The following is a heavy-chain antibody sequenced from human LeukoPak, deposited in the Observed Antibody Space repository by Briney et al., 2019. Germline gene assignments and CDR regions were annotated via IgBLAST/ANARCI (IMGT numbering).Heavy chain of an antibody. CDR3: ARQANDHSGHDY. CDR2: INPNSGGT. D-gene: IGHD3-22*01. Sequence: AAVKVSCKASGYTFTDYYIHWVRQAPGQGLEGMGWINPNSGGTNYAQKFQDRVTMTRDTSISTAYMELCSLRSDDTAVYYCARQANDHSGHDYWGQGTLVTVSS. V-gene: IGHV1-2*02. J-gene: IGHJ4*02. CDR1: GYTFTDYY.